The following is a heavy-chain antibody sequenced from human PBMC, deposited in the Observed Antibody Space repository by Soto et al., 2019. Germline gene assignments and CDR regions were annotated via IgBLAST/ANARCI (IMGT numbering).Heavy chain of an antibody. CDR3: ANFRRALDY. CDR2: ISWNSGSI. J-gene: IGHJ4*02. D-gene: IGHD3-10*01. CDR1: GFTFDDYA. V-gene: IGHV3-9*01. Sequence: GGSLRLSCAASGFTFDDYAMHWVRQAPGKGLEWVSGISWNSGSIGYADSVKGRFTISRDNAKNSLYLQMNSLRAEDTALYYCANFRRALDYWGQGTLVTVSS.